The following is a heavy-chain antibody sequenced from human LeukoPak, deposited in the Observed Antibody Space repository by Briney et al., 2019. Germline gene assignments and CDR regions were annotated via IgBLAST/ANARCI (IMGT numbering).Heavy chain of an antibody. D-gene: IGHD6-13*01. CDR1: GGSISRHY. J-gene: IGHJ4*02. CDR2: AHFSGST. V-gene: IGHV4-59*11. Sequence: SETLSLTCSVSGGSISRHYWTWIRQPPGKGLEWIGYAHFSGSTNYNPSLRSRATASLDRAKNQISLTLTSVTAADTAVYFCARAKAAGSYDFWGQGTLVTVSS. CDR3: ARAKAAGSYDF.